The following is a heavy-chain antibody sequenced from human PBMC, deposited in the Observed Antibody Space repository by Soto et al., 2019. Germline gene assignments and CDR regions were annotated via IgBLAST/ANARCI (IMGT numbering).Heavy chain of an antibody. CDR3: ARDGAGMGATSDY. D-gene: IGHD1-26*01. CDR2: IIPMFGTT. CDR1: GGTFSSYT. J-gene: IGHJ4*02. V-gene: IGHV1-69*12. Sequence: QVQLVQSGAEVKKPGSSVKVSCKASGGTFSSYTINWVRQAPGPGLEWMGGIIPMFGTTDYAEKFQGRVTITADESTGTAYMELTGPRSEDTAFYYCARDGAGMGATSDYWGQGTLVTVSS.